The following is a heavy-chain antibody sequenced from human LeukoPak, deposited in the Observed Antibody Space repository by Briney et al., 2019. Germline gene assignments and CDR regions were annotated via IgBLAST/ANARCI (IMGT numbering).Heavy chain of an antibody. V-gene: IGHV1-69*05. CDR3: AARGGVRGVISFY. D-gene: IGHD3-10*01. Sequence: GASVKVSCKASGGTFSSYAISWARQAPGQGLEWMGRIIPIFGTANYAQKFQGRVTITTDESTSTAYMELSSLRSEDTAVYYCAARGGVRGVISFYWGQGTLVTVSS. J-gene: IGHJ4*02. CDR1: GGTFSSYA. CDR2: IIPIFGTA.